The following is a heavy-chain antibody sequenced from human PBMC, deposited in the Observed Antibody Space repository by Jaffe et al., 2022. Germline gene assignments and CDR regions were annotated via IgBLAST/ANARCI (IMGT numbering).Heavy chain of an antibody. D-gene: IGHD6-19*01. Sequence: QVQLVESGGGVVQPGGSLRLSCAASGFTFSSYGMHWVRQAPGKGLEWVAFIRYDGSNKYYADSVKGRFTISRDNSKNTLYLQMNSLRAEDTAVYYCAKLGIAVAGTSPPFDYWGQGTLVTVSS. J-gene: IGHJ4*02. CDR1: GFTFSSYG. CDR2: IRYDGSNK. V-gene: IGHV3-30*02. CDR3: AKLGIAVAGTSPPFDY.